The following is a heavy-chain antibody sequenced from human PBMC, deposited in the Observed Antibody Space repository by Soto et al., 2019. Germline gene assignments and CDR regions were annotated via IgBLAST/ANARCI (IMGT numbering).Heavy chain of an antibody. Sequence: PGESLKISCKGSGYSFTSYWISWVRQVPGKGLEWMGRIDPSDSYTNYSPSFQGHVTISADKSISTAYLQWSSLKASDTAMYYCARHVIAAAQRSGDVWGQGTTVTVSS. J-gene: IGHJ6*02. CDR1: GYSFTSYW. D-gene: IGHD6-13*01. CDR2: IDPSDSYT. V-gene: IGHV5-10-1*01. CDR3: ARHVIAAAQRSGDV.